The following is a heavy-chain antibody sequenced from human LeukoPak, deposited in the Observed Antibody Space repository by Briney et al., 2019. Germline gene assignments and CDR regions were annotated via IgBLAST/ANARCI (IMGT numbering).Heavy chain of an antibody. J-gene: IGHJ3*02. CDR3: ARDYDSSGYYPQLPDAFDI. Sequence: GGSLRLSCAASGFTFSSYSMNWVRQAPGKGLEWVSSISSSSNYIFYADSVRGRFTISRDNAKNSLYLQMNSLRAEDTAVYYCARDYDSSGYYPQLPDAFDIWGQGTMVTVSS. CDR1: GFTFSSYS. CDR2: ISSSSNYI. D-gene: IGHD3-22*01. V-gene: IGHV3-21*01.